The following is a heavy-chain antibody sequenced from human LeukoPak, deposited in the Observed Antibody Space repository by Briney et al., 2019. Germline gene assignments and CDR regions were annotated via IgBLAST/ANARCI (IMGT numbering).Heavy chain of an antibody. J-gene: IGHJ4*02. V-gene: IGHV3-21*01. CDR1: GFTVSSNY. CDR2: ISSSSSYI. Sequence: SGGSLRLSCAASGFTVSSNYMSWVRQAPGKGLEWVSSISSSSSYIYYADSVKGRFTISRDNAKNSLYLQMNSLRAEDTAVYYCAREVAGTSSRFDYWGQGTLVTVSS. CDR3: AREVAGTSSRFDY. D-gene: IGHD6-19*01.